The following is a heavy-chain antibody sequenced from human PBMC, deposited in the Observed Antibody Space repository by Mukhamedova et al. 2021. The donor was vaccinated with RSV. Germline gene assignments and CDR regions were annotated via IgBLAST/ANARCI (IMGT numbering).Heavy chain of an antibody. V-gene: IGHV3-15*01. J-gene: IGHJ6*03. CDR3: TTDVRIAVAGPVGPYYYYMDV. CDR2: IKSKTDGGTT. D-gene: IGHD6-19*01. Sequence: GKGLEWVGRIKSKTDGGTTDYAAPVKGRFTISRDDSKNTLYLQMNSLKTEDTAVYYCTTDVRIAVAGPVGPYYYYMDVWGQGTTV.